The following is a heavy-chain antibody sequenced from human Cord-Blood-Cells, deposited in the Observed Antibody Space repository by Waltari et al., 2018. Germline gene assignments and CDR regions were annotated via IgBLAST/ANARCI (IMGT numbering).Heavy chain of an antibody. J-gene: IGHJ4*02. V-gene: IGHV4-34*01. D-gene: IGHD3-10*01. Sequence: QVQLQQWGAGLLKPSETLSLTCAVYGWSFSGYYCSWIRQPPGKGLEWSGEINHSGSTNYNPSLKSRVTISVDTSKNQFSLKLSSVTAADTAVYYCARGLQLLWFGEFDYWGQGTLVTVSS. CDR1: GWSFSGYY. CDR2: INHSGST. CDR3: ARGLQLLWFGEFDY.